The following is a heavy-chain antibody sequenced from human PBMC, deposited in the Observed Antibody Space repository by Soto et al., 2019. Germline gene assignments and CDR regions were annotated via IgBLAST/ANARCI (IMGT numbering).Heavy chain of an antibody. J-gene: IGHJ3*02. Sequence: QVQLVESGGGVVQPGRSLRLSCAASGFTFSSYGMHWVRQAPGKGLEWVAVISYDGSNKYYADSVKGRFTISRDNSKTTRYLQMHSLRAEDLGVYYCAKDGPYDTTLGAFDIWGQGTLVTVSS. V-gene: IGHV3-30*18. CDR1: GFTFSSYG. CDR3: AKDGPYDTTLGAFDI. D-gene: IGHD3-22*01. CDR2: ISYDGSNK.